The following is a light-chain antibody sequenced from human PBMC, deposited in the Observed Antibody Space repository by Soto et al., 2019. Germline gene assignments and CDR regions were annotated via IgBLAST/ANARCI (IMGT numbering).Light chain of an antibody. J-gene: IGKJ2*01. V-gene: IGKV1-33*01. CDR2: DAS. CDR3: QQYDNLPYT. CDR1: QDISNY. Sequence: DIQMTQSPSSLSASVGDRVTITSQASQDISNYLNWYQQKPGKAPKLLIYDASNLETGVPSRFSGSGSGTDFTFTISSLQPEDIATYYCQQYDNLPYTFGQGTKVDIK.